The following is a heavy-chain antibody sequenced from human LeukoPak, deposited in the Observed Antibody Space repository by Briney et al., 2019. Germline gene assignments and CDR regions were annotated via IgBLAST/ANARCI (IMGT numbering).Heavy chain of an antibody. J-gene: IGHJ4*02. Sequence: SEPLSLTCTVSGGSISSYYWSWIRQPPGKRLEWIGYIYYSGSTNHNPSLQSRVTMSVDTSKNQFSLKLTSVTAADTAVYYCATGGSGNFHDYWGQGTLVTVSS. V-gene: IGHV4-59*01. CDR2: IYYSGST. CDR1: GGSISSYY. D-gene: IGHD3-10*01. CDR3: ATGGSGNFHDY.